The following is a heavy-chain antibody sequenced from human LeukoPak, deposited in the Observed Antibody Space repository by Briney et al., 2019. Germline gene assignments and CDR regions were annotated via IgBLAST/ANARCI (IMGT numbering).Heavy chain of an antibody. CDR1: GYTFTGYY. CDR2: INPNSGGT. D-gene: IGHD2-15*01. CDR3: ARDFDGCSGGSCKGD. Sequence: ASVKVSCKASGYTFTGYYMHWVRQAPGQGLEWMGWINPNSGGTNYAQKFQGRVTMTRDTSISTAYMELSRPRSDDTAVYYCARDFDGCSGGSCKGDWGQGTLVTVSS. J-gene: IGHJ4*02. V-gene: IGHV1-2*02.